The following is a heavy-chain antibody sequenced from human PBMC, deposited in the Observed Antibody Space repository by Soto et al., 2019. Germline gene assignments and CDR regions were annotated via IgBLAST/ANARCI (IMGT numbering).Heavy chain of an antibody. CDR1: GGSISSGDYY. D-gene: IGHD3-22*01. J-gene: IGHJ4*02. CDR2: IYYSGST. CDR3: ARGSYYYDNSGYYHY. V-gene: IGHV4-30-4*01. Sequence: SETLSLTCTVSGGSISSGDYYWSWIRQPPGKGLEWIGYIYYSGSTYYNPSLKSRVTISVDTSKNQFSLKLSSVTAADTAVYYCARGSYYYDNSGYYHYWGQGTLVTVSS.